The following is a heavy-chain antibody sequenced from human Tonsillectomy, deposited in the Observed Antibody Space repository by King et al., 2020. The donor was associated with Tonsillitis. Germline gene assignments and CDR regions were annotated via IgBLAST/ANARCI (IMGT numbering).Heavy chain of an antibody. CDR2: IKSKTDGGKT. J-gene: IGHJ4*02. D-gene: IGHD6-19*01. Sequence: VQLVESGGGLVKPGGSLRLSCAASGFIFSKAWMTWVRQAPGKGVEWVGRIKSKTDGGKTEYAEPVEGRFTISRDESKNTLYLQINSLKTEDTAVYYCTTGPQWLVLVGYWGQGTLVTVSS. CDR1: GFIFSKAW. CDR3: TTGPQWLVLVGY. V-gene: IGHV3-15*01.